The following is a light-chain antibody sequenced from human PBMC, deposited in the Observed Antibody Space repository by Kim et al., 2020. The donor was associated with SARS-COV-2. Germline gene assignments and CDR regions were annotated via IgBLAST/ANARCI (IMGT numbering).Light chain of an antibody. CDR3: QSYDSAIDVV. Sequence: KTITISCTRSSGNIGSYYVQWYQQRPGSAPTTVIYEDNQRPSGVPDRFSGSIDSSSNSASLTISGLRPEDEADYYCQSYDSAIDVVFGGGTQLTVL. CDR1: SGNIGSYY. CDR2: EDN. J-gene: IGLJ2*01. V-gene: IGLV6-57*03.